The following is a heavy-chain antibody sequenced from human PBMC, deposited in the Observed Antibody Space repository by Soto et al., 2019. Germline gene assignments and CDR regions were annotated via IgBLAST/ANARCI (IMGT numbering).Heavy chain of an antibody. J-gene: IGHJ5*02. V-gene: IGHV4-30-2*01. D-gene: IGHD3-10*01. CDR1: GGSIGGVGYS. CDR2: MYHSGTF. Sequence: SETLSLTCAVSGGSIGGVGYSWSWIRQPPGGGLEWIGYMYHSGTFLKSPSLKTRLTMSLDMSKNQFSLTLNSMTAADTAVYYCARAQFYSGSGNYNNLMFDAWGQGIQVT. CDR3: ARAQFYSGSGNYNNLMFDA.